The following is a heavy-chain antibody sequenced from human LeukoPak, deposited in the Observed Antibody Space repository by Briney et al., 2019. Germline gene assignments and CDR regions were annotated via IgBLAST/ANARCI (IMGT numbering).Heavy chain of an antibody. Sequence: PSETLSLTCAVYGGSFSVYYWTWIRQPPGKGLEWIAEIDHSGSTKYNPSLKSRVTISVDTSKSQLFLNLNSVTAADTAVYYCVQAIINPTTNYWGQGTLVTVSS. J-gene: IGHJ4*02. D-gene: IGHD5-24*01. CDR3: VQAIINPTTNY. CDR1: GGSFSVYY. CDR2: IDHSGST. V-gene: IGHV4-34*01.